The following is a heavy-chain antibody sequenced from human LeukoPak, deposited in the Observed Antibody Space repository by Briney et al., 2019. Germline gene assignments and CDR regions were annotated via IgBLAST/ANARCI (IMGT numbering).Heavy chain of an antibody. Sequence: SETLSLTCTVSGGSISSYYWSWIRQPAGKGLEWIGRIYTSGSTNYNPSLKSRVTMSVDTSKNQFSLKLSSVTAADTAVYYCARDWYSSGWPNWFDPWGQGTLVTVSS. CDR2: IYTSGST. CDR1: GGSISSYY. D-gene: IGHD6-19*01. V-gene: IGHV4-4*07. CDR3: ARDWYSSGWPNWFDP. J-gene: IGHJ5*02.